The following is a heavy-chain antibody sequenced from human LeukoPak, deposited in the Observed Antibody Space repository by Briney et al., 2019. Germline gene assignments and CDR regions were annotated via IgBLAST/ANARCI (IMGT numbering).Heavy chain of an antibody. V-gene: IGHV3-21*01. CDR3: AREAGPYTGFDY. CDR2: ISSSSSYI. CDR1: GFTFSSYR. J-gene: IGHJ4*02. Sequence: GGSLRLSCAASGFTFSSYRMNWVRQAPGKGLEWVSSISSSSSYIYYADSVKGRFTISRDNAKNSLYLQMNSLRAEDTAVYYCAREAGPYTGFDYWGQGTLVTVSS. D-gene: IGHD3-16*01.